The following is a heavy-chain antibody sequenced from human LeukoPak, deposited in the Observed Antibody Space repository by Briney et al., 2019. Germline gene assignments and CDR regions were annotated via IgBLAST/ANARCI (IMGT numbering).Heavy chain of an antibody. CDR3: TRYNNDHFDY. J-gene: IGHJ4*02. Sequence: PGGSLRLSCAASGFAFNTYGMHWVRQAPGKGLEWVAVIWFDGSNKYYADSVKGRFTISRDNSKNTMSVQMDDLRAEDTAVYYCTRYNNDHFDYWGQGTLVTVSS. CDR1: GFAFNTYG. D-gene: IGHD1-14*01. CDR2: IWFDGSNK. V-gene: IGHV3-33*01.